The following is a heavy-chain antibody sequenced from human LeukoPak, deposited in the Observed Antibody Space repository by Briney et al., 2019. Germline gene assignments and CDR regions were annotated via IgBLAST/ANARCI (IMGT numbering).Heavy chain of an antibody. CDR1: GFTFSSYW. D-gene: IGHD3-3*02. J-gene: IGHJ3*02. Sequence: GGSLRLSCAASGFTFSSYWMSWVRQAPGKGLEWVANIKQDGSERYYVDSVKGRFTISRDNAKNSLYLQMNSVIAEDTAVFYCARIRAANAFDIWGQGTMVTVSS. CDR2: IKQDGSER. CDR3: ARIRAANAFDI. V-gene: IGHV3-7*01.